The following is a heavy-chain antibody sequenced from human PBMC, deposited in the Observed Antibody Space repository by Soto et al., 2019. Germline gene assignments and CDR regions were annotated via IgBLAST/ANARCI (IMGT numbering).Heavy chain of an antibody. J-gene: IGHJ4*02. CDR2: IYYSGST. CDR1: GGSISSSSYY. Sequence: QLQLQESGPGLVKPSETLSLTCTVSGGSISSSSYYWGWIRQPPGKGLEWIGSIYYSGSTYYNPSLKSRVTISVDTSKNQFSLKLSSVTAADTAVYYCASSIYGRLGDYWGQGTLVTVSS. CDR3: ASSIYGRLGDY. D-gene: IGHD3-3*01. V-gene: IGHV4-39*01.